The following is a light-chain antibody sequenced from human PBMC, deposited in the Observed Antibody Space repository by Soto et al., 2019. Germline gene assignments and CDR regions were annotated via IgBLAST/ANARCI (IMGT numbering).Light chain of an antibody. J-gene: IGKJ4*01. CDR1: QSVSSN. CDR2: GAS. V-gene: IGKV3-15*01. Sequence: EIVMTQSPVTLSVSPGERATLSCRASQSVSSNLAWYRKKPGQAPRLLIDGASIRATGIPARFSGSGSGTEFTLTISSLQSEDFAVYYCQQYNDWPLTFGGGTKVDIK. CDR3: QQYNDWPLT.